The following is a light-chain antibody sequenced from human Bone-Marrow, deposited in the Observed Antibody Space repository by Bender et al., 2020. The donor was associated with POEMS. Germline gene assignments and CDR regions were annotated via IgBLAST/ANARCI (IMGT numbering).Light chain of an antibody. CDR2: YNT. CDR1: NIGSKS. V-gene: IGLV3-21*01. CDR3: QRWVSSSYNYV. J-gene: IGLJ1*01. Sequence: SYVLTQPPSMSVAPGETARITCGGNNIGSKSVHWYQQKPGQAPILVIRYNTGRPSGLPERFSGSNYGNTATLTISRVEAEDEADYHWQRWVSSSYNYVVGTGAKVTVL.